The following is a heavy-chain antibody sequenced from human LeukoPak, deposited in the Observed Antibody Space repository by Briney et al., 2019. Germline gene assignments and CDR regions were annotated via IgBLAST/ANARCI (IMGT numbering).Heavy chain of an antibody. CDR1: GYTFTSYG. V-gene: IGHV1-2*02. Sequence: ASVKVSCKASGYTFTSYGISWVRQAPGQGLEWMGWINPNSGGTNYAQKFQGRVTMTRDTSISTAYMELSRLRSDDTAVYYCARGYASFDYYYGMDVWGQGTTVTVSS. J-gene: IGHJ6*02. CDR2: INPNSGGT. D-gene: IGHD3-16*01. CDR3: ARGYASFDYYYGMDV.